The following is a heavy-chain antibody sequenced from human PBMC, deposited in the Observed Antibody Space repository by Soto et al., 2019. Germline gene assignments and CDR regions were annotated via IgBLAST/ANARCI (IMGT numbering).Heavy chain of an antibody. V-gene: IGHV3-23*01. D-gene: IGHD5-12*01. CDR3: TKVSRDGYNFRGGFDY. J-gene: IGHJ4*02. Sequence: GSLRLSCATSGXTFSIYSMTWVRQAPGRGLEWVSTIIGSGGSTYYAEYVKGRFTTSRENSKNTLYLQMNSLRAEDTAVYYCTKVSRDGYNFRGGFDYWGQGTLVTVSS. CDR2: IIGSGGST. CDR1: GXTFSIYS.